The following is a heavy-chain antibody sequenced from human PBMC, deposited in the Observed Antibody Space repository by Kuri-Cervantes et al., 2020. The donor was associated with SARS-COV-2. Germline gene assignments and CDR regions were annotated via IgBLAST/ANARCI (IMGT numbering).Heavy chain of an antibody. Sequence: GESLKISCAASGFTFSSYAMSWVRQAPGKGLEWVSDISGSGGRTYYADSAKGRLTISRDNAKTSLYLQMNSLKPEDTAVYYCAREEGGELGEAFDYWGQGALVTVSS. CDR3: AREEGGELGEAFDY. V-gene: IGHV3-23*01. J-gene: IGHJ4*02. D-gene: IGHD7-27*01. CDR2: ISGSGGRT. CDR1: GFTFSSYA.